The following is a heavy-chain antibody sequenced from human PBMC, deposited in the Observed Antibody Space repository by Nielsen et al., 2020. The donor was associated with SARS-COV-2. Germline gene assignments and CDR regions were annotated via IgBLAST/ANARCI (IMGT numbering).Heavy chain of an antibody. CDR3: VSEARHFDY. Sequence: GGSLRLSCAASGFTVSSNYMSWVRQAPGKGLEWVANIKQDGSEKYYVDSVKGRFTISRDNAKNSLYLQMNSLRAEDTAVYYCVSEARHFDYWGQGTLVTVSS. V-gene: IGHV3-7*01. CDR2: IKQDGSEK. D-gene: IGHD6-6*01. CDR1: GFTVSSNY. J-gene: IGHJ4*02.